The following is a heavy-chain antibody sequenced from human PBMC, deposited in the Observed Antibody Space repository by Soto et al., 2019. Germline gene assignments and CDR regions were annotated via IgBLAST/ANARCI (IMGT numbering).Heavy chain of an antibody. J-gene: IGHJ4*02. V-gene: IGHV1-69*02. D-gene: IGHD1-26*01. CDR3: ARAGGRATLGY. CDR2: IIPILGIA. Sequence: QVQLVQSGAEVKKPGSSVKVSCKASGGTFSSYTISWVRQAPGQGLEWMGRIIPILGIANYAQKFQGRVTIPADKSTSTAYMELSSLRSEDTAVYYCARAGGRATLGYWGQGTLVTVSS. CDR1: GGTFSSYT.